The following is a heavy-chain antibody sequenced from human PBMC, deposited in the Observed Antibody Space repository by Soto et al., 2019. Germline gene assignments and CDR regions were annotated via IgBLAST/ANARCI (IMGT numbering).Heavy chain of an antibody. V-gene: IGHV3-53*04. J-gene: IGHJ3*02. CDR1: GLTFSSYS. D-gene: IGHD3-10*01. CDR3: ARPGITMLRGVTDRYAFDI. CDR2: IYSGGST. Sequence: GGSLRLSCAASGLTFSSYSMNWVRQAPGKGLEWVSVIYSGGSTYYADSVKGRFTISRHNSKNTLYLQMNSLRAEDTAVYYCARPGITMLRGVTDRYAFDIWGQGTMVTVSS.